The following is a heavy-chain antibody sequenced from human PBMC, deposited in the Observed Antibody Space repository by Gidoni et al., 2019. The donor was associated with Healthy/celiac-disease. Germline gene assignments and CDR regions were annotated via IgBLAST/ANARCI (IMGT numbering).Heavy chain of an antibody. CDR1: GFTFSSYG. D-gene: IGHD3-10*01. CDR2: IWYDGSNK. Sequence: QVQLVESGGGVVQPGRSLRLSCAASGFTFSSYGMHWVRQAPGKGLEWVAVIWYDGSNKYYADSVKGRFTISRDNSKNTLYLQMNSLRAEDTAVYYCARDFLEGNYGMDVWGQGTTVTVSS. V-gene: IGHV3-33*01. CDR3: ARDFLEGNYGMDV. J-gene: IGHJ6*02.